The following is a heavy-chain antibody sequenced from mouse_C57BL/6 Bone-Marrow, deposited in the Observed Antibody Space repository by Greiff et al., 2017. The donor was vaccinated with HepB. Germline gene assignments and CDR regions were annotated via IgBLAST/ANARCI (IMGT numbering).Heavy chain of an antibody. CDR2: IDPSDSYT. V-gene: IGHV1-50*01. D-gene: IGHD2-2*01. Sequence: QVQLQQPGAELVKPGASVKLSCKASGYTFTSYWMQWVKQRPGQGLEWIGEIDPSDSYTNYNQKFKGKATLTVDTSSSTAYMQLSSLTSEDSAVYYCARGGGYDSYYFDYWGQGTTLTVSS. CDR1: GYTFTSYW. CDR3: ARGGGYDSYYFDY. J-gene: IGHJ2*01.